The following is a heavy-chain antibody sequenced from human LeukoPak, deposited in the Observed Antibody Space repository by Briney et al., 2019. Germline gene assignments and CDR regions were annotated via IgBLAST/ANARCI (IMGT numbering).Heavy chain of an antibody. CDR2: INPNSGGT. CDR1: GYTFTGYY. Sequence: GASVKVSCKASGYTFTGYYMHLVRQAPGQGLEWMGWINPNSGGTNYAQKFQGRVTMTRDTSISTAYMELSRLRSDDTAVYYCARVPLYDFWSGVYYFDYWGQGTLVTVSS. V-gene: IGHV1-2*02. D-gene: IGHD3-3*01. CDR3: ARVPLYDFWSGVYYFDY. J-gene: IGHJ4*02.